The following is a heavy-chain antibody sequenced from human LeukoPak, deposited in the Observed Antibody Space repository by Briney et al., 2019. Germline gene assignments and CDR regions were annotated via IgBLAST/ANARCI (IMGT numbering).Heavy chain of an antibody. CDR1: GFTFSSYA. V-gene: IGHV3-23*01. J-gene: IGHJ3*02. CDR3: AKDRRQWLPRDAFDI. D-gene: IGHD6-19*01. Sequence: VGSLRLSCAASGFTFSSYAMSWVRQAPGKGLEWVSAISGSGGSTYYADSVKGRFTISRDNSKNTLYLQMNSLRAEDTAVYYCAKDRRQWLPRDAFDIWGQGTMVTVAS. CDR2: ISGSGGST.